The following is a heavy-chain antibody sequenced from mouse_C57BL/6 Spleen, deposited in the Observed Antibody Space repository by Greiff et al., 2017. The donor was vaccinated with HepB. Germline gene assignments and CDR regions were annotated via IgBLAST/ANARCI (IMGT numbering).Heavy chain of an antibody. V-gene: IGHV5-9-1*02. CDR3: TRGLGQGGFAY. J-gene: IGHJ3*01. D-gene: IGHD4-1*01. CDR1: GFTFSSYA. CDR2: ISSGGDYI. Sequence: DVMLVESGEGLVKPGGSLKLSCAASGFTFSSYAMSWVRQTPEKRLEWVAYISSGGDYIYYADTVKGRFTISRDNARNTLYLQMSSLKSEDTAMYYCTRGLGQGGFAYWGQGTLVTVSA.